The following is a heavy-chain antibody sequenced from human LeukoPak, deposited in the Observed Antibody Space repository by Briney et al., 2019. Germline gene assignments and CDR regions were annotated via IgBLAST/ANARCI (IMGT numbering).Heavy chain of an antibody. D-gene: IGHD6-13*01. Sequence: GASVKVSCKASGYTFTGYYMHWVRQAPGQGLEWMGWINPNSGGTNYAQKFQGRVTMTRDTSISTAYMELSRLRSDDTAVYYCAGGLYSSSWYDHDAFDIWGQGTMVTVSS. J-gene: IGHJ3*02. CDR2: INPNSGGT. V-gene: IGHV1-2*02. CDR1: GYTFTGYY. CDR3: AGGLYSSSWYDHDAFDI.